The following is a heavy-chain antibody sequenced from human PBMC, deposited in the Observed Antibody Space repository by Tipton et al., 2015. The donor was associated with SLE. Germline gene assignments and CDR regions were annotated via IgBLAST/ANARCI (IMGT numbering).Heavy chain of an antibody. Sequence: SLRLSCAAYGFTFSSYAMNWVRQAPGKGLEWVSVISGCGGSTHYADSVKGRVTISRDNSKNTLYLQMNSLRAEDTAVYYCASLTGATNYWGHGTLVTVPS. J-gene: IGHJ4*01. CDR1: GFTFSSYA. CDR2: ISGCGGST. V-gene: IGHV3-23*01. D-gene: IGHD1/OR15-1a*01. CDR3: ASLTGATNY.